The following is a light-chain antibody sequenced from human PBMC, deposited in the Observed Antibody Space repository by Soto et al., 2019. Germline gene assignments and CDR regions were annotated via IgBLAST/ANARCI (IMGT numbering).Light chain of an antibody. CDR1: QGISTY. J-gene: IGKJ1*01. V-gene: IGKV1-27*01. CDR2: AAS. Sequence: DIQMTQSPSYLSASVGDRVTITCRASQGISTYLVWYQQKPGTVPKLLIFAASILQSGVPSRFSGSGSGTDFTLTISSLQPEDVATYYCQNHGTAPWTLDQGTNVEIK. CDR3: QNHGTAPWT.